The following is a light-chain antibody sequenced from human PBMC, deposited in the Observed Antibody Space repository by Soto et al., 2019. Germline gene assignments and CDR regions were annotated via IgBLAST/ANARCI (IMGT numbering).Light chain of an antibody. Sequence: QSALTQPASVSGSPGQSITISCTGTSSDVGGYNYVSWYQQHAGEAPQLIIYDVSNRPSGVSNRFSGSKSGSSASLTISGLQAEDEADYYCSSYTSDSTLYVFGTGTKLTVL. V-gene: IGLV2-14*03. CDR2: DVS. CDR3: SSYTSDSTLYV. J-gene: IGLJ1*01. CDR1: SSDVGGYNY.